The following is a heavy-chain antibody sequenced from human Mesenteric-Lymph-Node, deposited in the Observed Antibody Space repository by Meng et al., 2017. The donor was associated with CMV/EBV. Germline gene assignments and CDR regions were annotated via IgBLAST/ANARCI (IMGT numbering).Heavy chain of an antibody. J-gene: IGHJ6*02. D-gene: IGHD6-13*01. CDR3: ASLPIIAAAGGLDGMDV. V-gene: IGHV3-21*01. CDR1: GFTFSSYS. Sequence: GESLKISCAASGFTFSSYSMNWVRQAPGKGLEWVSSISSSSSYIYYADSVTGRFTISRDNAKNSLYLQMNSLRAEDTAVYYCASLPIIAAAGGLDGMDVWGQGTTVTVSS. CDR2: ISSSSSYI.